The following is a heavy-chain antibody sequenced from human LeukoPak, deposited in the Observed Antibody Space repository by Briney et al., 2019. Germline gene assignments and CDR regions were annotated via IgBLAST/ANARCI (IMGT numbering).Heavy chain of an antibody. Sequence: SETLSLTCAVYGGSFSGYYWSWIRQPPGKGLEWIGEINHSGSTNYNPSLKSRVTISVDTSKNQFSLKLSSVTAADTAVYYCARCNSGSYYYYYYMDVWGKGTTVTVSS. D-gene: IGHD1-26*01. CDR3: ARCNSGSYYYYYYMDV. CDR2: INHSGST. V-gene: IGHV4-34*01. J-gene: IGHJ6*03. CDR1: GGSFSGYY.